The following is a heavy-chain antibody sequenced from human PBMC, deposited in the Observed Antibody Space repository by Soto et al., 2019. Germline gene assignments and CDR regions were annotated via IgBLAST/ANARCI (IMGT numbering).Heavy chain of an antibody. J-gene: IGHJ4*02. CDR1: GGSISSYY. Sequence: SETLSLTCTVSGGSISSYYWSWIRQPPGKGLEWIGYIYYSGSTNYNPSLKSRVTISVDTSKNQFSLKLSSVTAADTAVYYCARGGSSSWTDYWGQGTLVTVSS. CDR2: IYYSGST. D-gene: IGHD6-13*01. CDR3: ARGGSSSWTDY. V-gene: IGHV4-59*01.